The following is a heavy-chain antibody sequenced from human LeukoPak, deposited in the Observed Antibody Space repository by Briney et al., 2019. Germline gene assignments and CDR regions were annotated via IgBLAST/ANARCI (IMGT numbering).Heavy chain of an antibody. D-gene: IGHD3-10*02. Sequence: RAGGSLRLSCAASGFTFSSYWMNWVRQAPGKGLEWVSYISSSGSTIYYADSVKGRFTISRDNAKNSLYLQMNSLRAEDTAVYYCAELGITMIGGVWGKGTTVTISS. CDR1: GFTFSSYW. V-gene: IGHV3-48*03. J-gene: IGHJ6*04. CDR2: ISSSGSTI. CDR3: AELGITMIGGV.